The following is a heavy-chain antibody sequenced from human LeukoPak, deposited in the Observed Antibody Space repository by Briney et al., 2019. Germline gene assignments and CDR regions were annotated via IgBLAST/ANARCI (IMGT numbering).Heavy chain of an antibody. Sequence: GGSLRLSCAAPGFTFSSCAMSWVRQAPGKGLEWVSAISGSGGSTYYADSVKGRFTISRDNSKNTLYLQMNSLRAEDTAVYYCAKSDYDFWSGYYTGIPFFDYWGQGTLVTVSS. CDR1: GFTFSSCA. CDR3: AKSDYDFWSGYYTGIPFFDY. J-gene: IGHJ4*02. D-gene: IGHD3-3*01. V-gene: IGHV3-23*01. CDR2: ISGSGGST.